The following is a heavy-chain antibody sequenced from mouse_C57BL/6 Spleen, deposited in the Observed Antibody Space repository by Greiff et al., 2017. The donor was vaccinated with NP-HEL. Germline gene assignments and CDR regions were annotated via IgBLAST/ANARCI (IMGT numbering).Heavy chain of an antibody. CDR2: IDPSDSYT. D-gene: IGHD2-1*01. CDR1: GYTFTSYW. CDR3: ARSPYGNYPYWYFDV. Sequence: QVQLQQPGAELVKPGASVKLSCKASGYTFTSYWMQWVKQRPGQGLEWIGEIDPSDSYTNYNQKFKGKATLTVDTSSSKAYMQLSSLTSEDSAVYYCARSPYGNYPYWYFDVWGTGTTVTVSS. J-gene: IGHJ1*03. V-gene: IGHV1-50*01.